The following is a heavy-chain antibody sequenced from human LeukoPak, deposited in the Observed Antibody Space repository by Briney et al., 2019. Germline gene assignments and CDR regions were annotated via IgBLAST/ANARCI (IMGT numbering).Heavy chain of an antibody. V-gene: IGHV1-3*01. CDR1: GYTFTGYA. CDR3: ARDWGYQLIAY. Sequence: GASVKVSCKASGYTFTGYALHWVRQAPGQRLEWMGWINGGSGNTKYSQNFQGRVTITRDTSASTAYLELSSLRSEDTAVCYCARDWGYQLIAYWGQGTLVTVSS. CDR2: INGGSGNT. J-gene: IGHJ4*02. D-gene: IGHD2-2*01.